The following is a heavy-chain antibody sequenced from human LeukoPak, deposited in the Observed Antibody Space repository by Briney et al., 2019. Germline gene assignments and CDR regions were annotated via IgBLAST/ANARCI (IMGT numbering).Heavy chain of an antibody. CDR3: ARDATDAAYTPMNDY. D-gene: IGHD2-15*01. CDR1: GYTFTNFG. Sequence: ASVKVSCKTSGYTFTNFGISWVRQAPGQGLEWMGWTSAYNGNTNYAQNLRGRVTMIIDRSTSTVYMELRSLRSDDTAVYYCARDATDAAYTPMNDYGGQGTLVTVSS. CDR2: TSAYNGNT. J-gene: IGHJ4*02. V-gene: IGHV1-18*01.